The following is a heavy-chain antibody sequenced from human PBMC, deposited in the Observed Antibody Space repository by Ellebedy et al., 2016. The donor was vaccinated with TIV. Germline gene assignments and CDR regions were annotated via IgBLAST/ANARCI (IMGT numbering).Heavy chain of an antibody. D-gene: IGHD5-18*01. CDR2: IYYSGST. CDR1: GGSISSYY. J-gene: IGHJ4*02. V-gene: IGHV4-59*08. CDR3: TAMVTGFDY. Sequence: MPSETLSLTCTVSGGSISSYYWSWIRQPPGKGLEWIGYIYYSGSTNYNPSLKSRVTISVDTSKNQFSLKLSSVTAADTAVYYCTAMVTGFDYWGQGTLVTVSS.